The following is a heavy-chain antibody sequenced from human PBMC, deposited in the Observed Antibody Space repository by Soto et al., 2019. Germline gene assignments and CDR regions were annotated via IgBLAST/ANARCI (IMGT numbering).Heavy chain of an antibody. Sequence: SETLSLTCTVSGGSVSSIYYWGWIRQPPGKGLEWIGSIFYSGSTNYNPSLKSRVTISVDTSKNQFSLKLSSVTAADTAVYYCARHMTTGSYTPIDYWGQGTLVTVSS. V-gene: IGHV4-39*01. D-gene: IGHD4-17*01. CDR2: IFYSGST. CDR1: GGSVSSIYY. CDR3: ARHMTTGSYTPIDY. J-gene: IGHJ4*02.